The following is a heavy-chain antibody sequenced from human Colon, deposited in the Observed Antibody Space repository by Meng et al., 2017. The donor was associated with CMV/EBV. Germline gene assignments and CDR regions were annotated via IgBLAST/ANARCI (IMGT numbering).Heavy chain of an antibody. CDR3: ARVEGSVTSPLDY. V-gene: IGHV3-21*01. CDR1: GFTFASHT. D-gene: IGHD4-17*01. J-gene: IGHJ4*02. CDR2: IASHKSQI. Sequence: GGSLRLSCAASGFTFASHTMTWVRQAPGKGLEWVSSIASHKSQIYYADSVKGRFTISRDDAQNSLHLQMNSLRAEDSAVYYCARVEGSVTSPLDYWGPGTLVTVSS.